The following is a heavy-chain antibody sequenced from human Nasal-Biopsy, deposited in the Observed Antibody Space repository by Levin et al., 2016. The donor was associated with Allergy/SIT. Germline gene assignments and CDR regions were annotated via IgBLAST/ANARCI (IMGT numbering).Heavy chain of an antibody. V-gene: IGHV1-18*04. J-gene: IGHJ4*02. Sequence: ASVKVSCKASGYTFTSYGISWVRQAPGQGLQWMGWISGKNGETNYAQSLQGRVTLTTDTSTNTAYMELRSLRSDDAAVYFCARDFYHGSGSFWDDCFDYWGQGTLVTVSS. CDR3: ARDFYHGSGSFWDDCFDY. CDR1: GYTFTSYG. D-gene: IGHD3-10*01. CDR2: ISGKNGET.